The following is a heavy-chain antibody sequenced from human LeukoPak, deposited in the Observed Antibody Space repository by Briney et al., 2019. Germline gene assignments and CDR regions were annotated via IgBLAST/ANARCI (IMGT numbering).Heavy chain of an antibody. Sequence: SETLSLTCTVSGGSIGSGGHYWSWIRQHPGKGLEWIGYIYYSGSTYYNPSLKSRVTISVDTSKNQFSLKLSSVTAADTAVYYCARDGRGGRNYFDYWGQGTLVTVSS. CDR2: IYYSGST. CDR3: ARDGRGGRNYFDY. J-gene: IGHJ4*02. V-gene: IGHV4-31*03. CDR1: GGSIGSGGHY.